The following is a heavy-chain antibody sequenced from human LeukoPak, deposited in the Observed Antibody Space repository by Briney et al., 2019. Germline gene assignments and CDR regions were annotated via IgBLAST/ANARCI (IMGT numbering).Heavy chain of an antibody. V-gene: IGHV4-34*01. J-gene: IGHJ6*02. D-gene: IGHD3-22*01. CDR3: ARGYPEYYYDSSGYPCYYYGMDV. Sequence: ASETLSLTCAVYGGSFSGYYWSWIRQPPGKGLEWIGEINHSGSTNYNPSLKSRVTISVDTSKNQFSLKLSSVTAADTAVYYCARGYPEYYYDSSGYPCYYYGMDVWGQGTTVTVSS. CDR1: GGSFSGYY. CDR2: INHSGST.